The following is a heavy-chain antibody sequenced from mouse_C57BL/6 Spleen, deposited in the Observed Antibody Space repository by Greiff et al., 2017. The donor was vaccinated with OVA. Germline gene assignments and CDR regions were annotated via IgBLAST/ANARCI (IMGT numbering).Heavy chain of an antibody. Sequence: EVKLVESGPELVKPGASVKMSCKASGYTFTDYNMHWVKQSHGKSLEWIGYINPNNGGTSYNQKFKGKATLTVNKSSSTAYMELRSLTSEDSAVYYCAKESPPSYYFDYWGQGTTLTVSS. CDR1: GYTFTDYN. CDR2: INPNNGGT. CDR3: AKESPPSYYFDY. V-gene: IGHV1-22*01. J-gene: IGHJ2*01.